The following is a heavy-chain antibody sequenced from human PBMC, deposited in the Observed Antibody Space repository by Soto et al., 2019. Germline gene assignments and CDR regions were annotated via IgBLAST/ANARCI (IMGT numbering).Heavy chain of an antibody. D-gene: IGHD3-9*01. J-gene: IGHJ3*02. Sequence: QVQLVQSGAEVKKPGASVKVSCKASGYTFTSYGISWVRQAPGQGLEWMGWISAYNGNTNYAQKLQGRVTMTTDTSTSTAYMELRSMRSDDTAVYYCARDGYYDILTGYYRDDAFDIWGQGTMVTVSS. CDR1: GYTFTSYG. V-gene: IGHV1-18*01. CDR2: ISAYNGNT. CDR3: ARDGYYDILTGYYRDDAFDI.